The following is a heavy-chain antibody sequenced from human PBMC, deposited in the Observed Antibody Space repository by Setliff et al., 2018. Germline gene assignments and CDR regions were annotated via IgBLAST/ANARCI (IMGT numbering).Heavy chain of an antibody. CDR3: ATYVGITYYYDSSGYPTHFQH. V-gene: IGHV1-69*13. D-gene: IGHD3-22*01. Sequence: ASVKVSCKASGGTFSSYAISWVRQAPGQGLEWMGRIIPIFGTANYAQKFQGRVTITADQSTRTAYMELSSLRSEDTAVYYCATYVGITYYYDSSGYPTHFQHWGQGTLVTVSS. CDR1: GGTFSSYA. CDR2: IIPIFGTA. J-gene: IGHJ1*01.